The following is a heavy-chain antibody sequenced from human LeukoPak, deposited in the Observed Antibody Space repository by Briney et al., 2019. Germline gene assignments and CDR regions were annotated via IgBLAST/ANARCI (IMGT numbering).Heavy chain of an antibody. D-gene: IGHD1-26*01. CDR3: ARDRVGGAVGKGFDY. CDR1: GYTFTGYY. CDR2: INPNSGGT. J-gene: IGHJ4*02. V-gene: IGHV1-2*06. Sequence: GASVKVSCKASGYTFTGYYMHWVRQAPGQGLEWMGRINPNSGGTNYAQKFQGRVTVTRDTSISTAYMELSRLRSDDTAVYYCARDRVGGAVGKGFDYWGQGTLVTVSS.